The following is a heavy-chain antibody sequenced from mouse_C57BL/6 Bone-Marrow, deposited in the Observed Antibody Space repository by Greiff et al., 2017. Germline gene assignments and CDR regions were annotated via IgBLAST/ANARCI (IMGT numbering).Heavy chain of an antibody. V-gene: IGHV1-82*01. CDR3: ARRGWLLRGYFDY. J-gene: IGHJ2*01. CDR1: GYAFSSSW. CDR2: IYPGDGDT. Sequence: VQLQQSGPELVKPGASVKISCKASGYAFSSSWMNWVKQRPGKGLEWIGRIYPGDGDTNYNGKFKGKATLTADKSSSTTYMQLSSLTSADSAVYFCARRGWLLRGYFDYWGQGTTLTVSS. D-gene: IGHD2-3*01.